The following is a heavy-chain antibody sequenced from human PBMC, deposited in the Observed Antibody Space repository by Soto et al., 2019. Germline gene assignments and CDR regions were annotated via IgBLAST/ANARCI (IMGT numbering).Heavy chain of an antibody. D-gene: IGHD2-15*01. CDR1: GFTFSSYS. J-gene: IGHJ4*02. Sequence: EVQLVESGGGLVKPGGSLRLSCAASGFTFSSYSMNWVGQAPGKGLEWVSSSSSSSSYVYYADSVKGRFTISRDNAKNSLYLQMNSLRAEDTAVYYCARALYCSGGSCYPGPHSLFHYWGQGTLVTVSS. CDR2: SSSSSSYV. CDR3: ARALYCSGGSCYPGPHSLFHY. V-gene: IGHV3-21*01.